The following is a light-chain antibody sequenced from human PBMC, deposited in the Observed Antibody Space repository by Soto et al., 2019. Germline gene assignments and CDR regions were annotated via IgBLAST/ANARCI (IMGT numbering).Light chain of an antibody. V-gene: IGKV1-5*01. CDR1: QSISSW. CDR3: QQYNSYSGT. Sequence: DIQMTQSPSTLSASVGDRVIITCRASQSISSWLAWYQQKPGKAPKLLIYDASSLESGVPSRFGGSGSGTEFTLTISSLQPDDFATYYCQQYNSYSGTFGQGTKVEIK. CDR2: DAS. J-gene: IGKJ1*01.